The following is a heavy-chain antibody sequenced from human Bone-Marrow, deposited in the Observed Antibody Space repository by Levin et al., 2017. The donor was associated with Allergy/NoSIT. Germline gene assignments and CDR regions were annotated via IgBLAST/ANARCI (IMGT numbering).Heavy chain of an antibody. V-gene: IGHV5-51*01. Sequence: KVGESLKISCQGTGSSFNTYWVGWVRQMPGKGLEWMGMDYPGDSDTRYSPSVQGQVTISADKSITTAYLQWSSLRASDTAMYYCARQGHDHSAFDLWGQGTMVTVSS. D-gene: IGHD3-16*01. CDR1: GSSFNTYW. CDR2: DYPGDSDT. CDR3: ARQGHDHSAFDL. J-gene: IGHJ3*01.